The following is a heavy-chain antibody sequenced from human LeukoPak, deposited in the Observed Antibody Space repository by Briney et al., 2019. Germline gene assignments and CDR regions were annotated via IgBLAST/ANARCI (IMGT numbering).Heavy chain of an antibody. CDR2: IKQDGSEK. D-gene: IGHD2-2*01. V-gene: IGHV3-7*04. CDR3: ARACTINSCYAY. CDR1: GFTFSSYW. Sequence: GGSLRLSCAASGFTFSSYWMSWVRQAPGNGLEWVANIKQDGSEKYYVDSVKGRFTISRDNAKNTLFLQMNSLRAEDTAVYYCARACTINSCYAYWGQGTLVTVSS. J-gene: IGHJ4*02.